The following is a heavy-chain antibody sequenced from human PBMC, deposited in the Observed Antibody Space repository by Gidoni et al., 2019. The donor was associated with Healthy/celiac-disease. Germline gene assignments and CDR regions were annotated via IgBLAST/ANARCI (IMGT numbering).Heavy chain of an antibody. CDR3: AREAYDSSGSFDY. J-gene: IGHJ4*02. D-gene: IGHD3-22*01. V-gene: IGHV3-33*01. CDR2: IWYDGSNK. CDR1: GFTFISYG. Sequence: QVQLVESGGGVVQPGRYLRISCEASGFTFISYGMHWVRQAPGKGLEWVSVIWYDGSNKYYADSVKGRFTISRDNSKNTLYLQMNSLRAEDTAVYYCAREAYDSSGSFDYWGQGTLVTVSS.